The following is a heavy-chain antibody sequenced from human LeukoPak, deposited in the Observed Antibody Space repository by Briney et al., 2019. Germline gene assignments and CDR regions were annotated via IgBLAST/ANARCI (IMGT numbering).Heavy chain of an antibody. Sequence: SVKVSCKASGGTFSSYAISWVRQAPGQGLEWMGRIIPILGIANYAQKFQGRVTITADKSTSTAYMELSSLRSEDTAVYYCARGPSSSSNWFDPWGQGTLVTVSS. J-gene: IGHJ5*02. CDR3: ARGPSSSSNWFDP. CDR1: GGTFSSYA. V-gene: IGHV1-69*04. CDR2: IIPILGIA. D-gene: IGHD6-19*01.